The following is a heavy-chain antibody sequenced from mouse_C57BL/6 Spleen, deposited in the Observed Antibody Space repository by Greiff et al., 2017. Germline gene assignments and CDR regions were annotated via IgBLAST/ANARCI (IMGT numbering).Heavy chain of an antibody. Sequence: QVQLQQSGAELVKPGASVKISCKASGYAFSSYWMNWVKQRPGKGLEWIGQIYPGDGDTNYNGKFKGKATLTADKSSSTAYMQLSGLTSEDSAVYFCARAIDSSYGGYYCGCWGQGTTLTVSS. V-gene: IGHV1-80*01. CDR2: IYPGDGDT. J-gene: IGHJ2*01. D-gene: IGHD2-12*01. CDR1: GYAFSSYW. CDR3: ARAIDSSYGGYYCGC.